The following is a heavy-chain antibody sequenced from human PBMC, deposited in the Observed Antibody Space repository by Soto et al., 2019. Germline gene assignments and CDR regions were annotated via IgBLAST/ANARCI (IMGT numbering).Heavy chain of an antibody. Sequence: SETLSLTCAVSSGSISSSNWWSWVRQPPGKGLEWIGEIYHSGSTNYNPSLKSRVTISVDKSKNQFSLKLSSVTAADTAVYYCARVGRTAMVYWSGAFDIWGQGTMVTVSS. CDR2: IYHSGST. J-gene: IGHJ3*02. V-gene: IGHV4-4*02. CDR1: SGSISSSNW. D-gene: IGHD5-18*01. CDR3: ARVGRTAMVYWSGAFDI.